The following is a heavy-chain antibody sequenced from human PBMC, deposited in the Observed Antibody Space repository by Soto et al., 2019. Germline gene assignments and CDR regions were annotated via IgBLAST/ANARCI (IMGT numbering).Heavy chain of an antibody. CDR1: GYTFTSYG. V-gene: IGHV1-18*04. CDR3: ARDPPRRYNSGQGIDY. D-gene: IGHD5-18*01. J-gene: IGHJ4*02. Sequence: ASVKVSCKASGYTFTSYGISWVRQAPGQGLEWMGWISTYYDNTNYAQNLRVRVAMTTDTSTITAYMELRSLRSDDTAVYYCARDPPRRYNSGQGIDYWGQGTLVTVSS. CDR2: ISTYYDNT.